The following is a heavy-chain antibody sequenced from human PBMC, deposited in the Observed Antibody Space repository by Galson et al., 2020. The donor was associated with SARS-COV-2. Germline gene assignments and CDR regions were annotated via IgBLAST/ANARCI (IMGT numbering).Heavy chain of an antibody. CDR1: GYTFTSYD. V-gene: IGHV1-8*01. Sequence: ASVKVSCKASGYTFTSYDINWVRQATGQGLEWMGWMNPNSGNTGYAQKFQGRVTMTRNTSISTAYMELSSLRSEDTAVYYCAIPLHDYGAGDYWGQGTLVTVSS. J-gene: IGHJ4*02. CDR3: AIPLHDYGAGDY. CDR2: MNPNSGNT. D-gene: IGHD4-17*01.